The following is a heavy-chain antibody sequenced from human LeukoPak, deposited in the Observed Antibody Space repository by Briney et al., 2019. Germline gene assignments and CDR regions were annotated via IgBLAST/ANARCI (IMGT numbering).Heavy chain of an antibody. D-gene: IGHD4-17*01. CDR1: GFTFSDYY. Sequence: GESLRLSCAASGFTFSDYYMSWIRQAPGKGLEWVSYISSSGSTIYYADSVKGRFTISRDNAKNSLYLQMNSLRAEDTAVYYCAGQSTVTTESYWGQGTLVTVSS. CDR3: AGQSTVTTESY. V-gene: IGHV3-11*04. J-gene: IGHJ4*02. CDR2: ISSSGSTI.